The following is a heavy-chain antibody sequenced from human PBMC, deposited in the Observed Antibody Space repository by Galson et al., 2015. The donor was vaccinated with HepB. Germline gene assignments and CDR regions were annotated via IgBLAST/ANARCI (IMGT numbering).Heavy chain of an antibody. CDR1: GYTFSSYG. J-gene: IGHJ6*02. V-gene: IGHV1-18*01. D-gene: IGHD3-10*01. CDR2: ISTYNGNT. CDR3: ARHPSGYYGMDV. Sequence: SVKVSCKASGYTFSSYGLSWARQAPGQGLEWMGWISTYNGNTIYAQKLQGRVTMTTDTSTSTAYMDLRSLRSDDTAVYYCARHPSGYYGMDVWGQGTTVTVSS.